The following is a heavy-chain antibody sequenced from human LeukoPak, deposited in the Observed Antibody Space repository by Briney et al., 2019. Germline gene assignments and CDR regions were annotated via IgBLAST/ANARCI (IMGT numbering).Heavy chain of an antibody. CDR3: ARDLYGSGSSGFDP. V-gene: IGHV1-8*01. CDR1: GYTLTSHD. J-gene: IGHJ5*02. CDR2: MNPKSGDT. D-gene: IGHD3-10*01. Sequence: GASVKVSCKASGYTLTSHDINWVRQAAGQGLEWMGWMNPKSGDTGYAQKFQDRVAMTRDTSITTVYMELSSLTSEDTAVYYCARDLYGSGSSGFDPWGQGILVTVSS.